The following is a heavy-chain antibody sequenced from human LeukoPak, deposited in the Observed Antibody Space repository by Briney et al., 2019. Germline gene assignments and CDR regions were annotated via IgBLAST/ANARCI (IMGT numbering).Heavy chain of an antibody. V-gene: IGHV4-39*07. CDR3: ARDLMLELYYYDSSDYDAFDI. Sequence: SETLSLTCTVSGGSISSSSYYWGWIRQPPGKGLEWIGSIYYSGSTYYNPSLKSRVTISVDTSKNQFSLKLSSVTAADTAVYYCARDLMLELYYYDSSDYDAFDIWGQGTMVTVSS. D-gene: IGHD3-22*01. J-gene: IGHJ3*02. CDR2: IYYSGST. CDR1: GGSISSSSYY.